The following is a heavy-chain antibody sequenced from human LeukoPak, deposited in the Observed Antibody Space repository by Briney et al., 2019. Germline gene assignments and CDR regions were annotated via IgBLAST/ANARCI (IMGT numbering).Heavy chain of an antibody. Sequence: SETLSLTCTVSGGSISSYYWSWIRQPAGKGLEWIGRIYTGGSTNYNPSLKSRVTMSVDTSKNQFSLKLSSVTAADTAVYYCARDRDYYDSSGYYNPNFLDPWGQGTLVTVSS. V-gene: IGHV4-4*07. CDR2: IYTGGST. CDR1: GGSISSYY. D-gene: IGHD3-22*01. CDR3: ARDRDYYDSSGYYNPNFLDP. J-gene: IGHJ5*02.